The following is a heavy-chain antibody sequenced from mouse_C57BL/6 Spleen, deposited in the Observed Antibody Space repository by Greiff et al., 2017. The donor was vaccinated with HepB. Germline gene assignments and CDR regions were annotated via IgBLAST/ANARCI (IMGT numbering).Heavy chain of an antibody. Sequence: VQLQQPGTELVKPGASVKLSCKASGYTFTSYWMHWVKQRPGQGLEWIGNIKPSNGGTNYNEKFKSKATLTVDKSSSTAYMQLSSLTSEDSAVYYFAREESNYGFAWFAYWGQGTLLTVSA. CDR1: GYTFTSYW. V-gene: IGHV1-53*01. CDR2: IKPSNGGT. D-gene: IGHD2-5*01. J-gene: IGHJ3*01. CDR3: AREESNYGFAWFAY.